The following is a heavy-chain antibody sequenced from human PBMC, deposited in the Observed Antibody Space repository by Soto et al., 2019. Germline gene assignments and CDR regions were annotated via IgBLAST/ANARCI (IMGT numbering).Heavy chain of an antibody. J-gene: IGHJ6*02. CDR2: ITHRGST. Sequence: PETLSPTGSVSGAAFGGYYWSWILQSPLNVLERIGYITHRGSTNYNPSLKSRVTLSVDTSKRQFSLKLISVTAADTAVYYCARGGAHAKPGSRISQFGYGLDFWGQGTTVTVS. D-gene: IGHD1-26*01. V-gene: IGHV4-34*01. CDR3: ARGGAHAKPGSRISQFGYGLDF. CDR1: GAAFGGYY.